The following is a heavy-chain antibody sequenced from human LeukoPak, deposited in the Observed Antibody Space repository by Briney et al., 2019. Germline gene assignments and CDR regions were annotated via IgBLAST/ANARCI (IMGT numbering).Heavy chain of an antibody. V-gene: IGHV1-2*02. J-gene: IGHJ4*02. CDR3: ARSYYDSSGPRFDY. CDR1: GYTFTGYY. D-gene: IGHD3-22*01. Sequence: ASVKVSCKASGYTFTGYYMHWVRQAPGQGLGWMGWINPNSGGTNYAQKFQGRVTMTRDTSISTAYMELSRLRSDDTAVYYCARSYYDSSGPRFDYWGQGTLVTVSS. CDR2: INPNSGGT.